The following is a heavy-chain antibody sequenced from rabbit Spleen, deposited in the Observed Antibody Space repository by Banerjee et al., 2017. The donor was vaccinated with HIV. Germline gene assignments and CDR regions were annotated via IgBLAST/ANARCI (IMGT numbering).Heavy chain of an antibody. CDR2: IDVSGGTTT. J-gene: IGHJ4*01. V-gene: IGHV1S45*01. Sequence: QEQLVESGGGLVKPGASLTLTCKASGFDLSTYYYMCWVRQAPGKGLEWIACIDVSGGTTTHYASWAKGRFTVSKTSSTTATLRMTSLTAADTATYFCARDLAGVIGWNFGWWGQGTLVTVS. CDR1: GFDLSTYYY. D-gene: IGHD4-1*01. CDR3: ARDLAGVIGWNFGW.